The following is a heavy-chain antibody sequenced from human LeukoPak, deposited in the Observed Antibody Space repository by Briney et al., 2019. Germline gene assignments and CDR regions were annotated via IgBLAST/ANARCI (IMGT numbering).Heavy chain of an antibody. Sequence: SETLSLTCAVSGGSISSGGYSWSWIRQPPGKGLEWIGYIYYSGSTNYNPSLKSRVTISVDTSKNQFSLKLSSVTAADTAVYYCARIPYSSGRDYFDYWGQGTLVTVSS. J-gene: IGHJ4*02. V-gene: IGHV4-61*08. CDR1: GGSISSGGYS. D-gene: IGHD6-19*01. CDR2: IYYSGST. CDR3: ARIPYSSGRDYFDY.